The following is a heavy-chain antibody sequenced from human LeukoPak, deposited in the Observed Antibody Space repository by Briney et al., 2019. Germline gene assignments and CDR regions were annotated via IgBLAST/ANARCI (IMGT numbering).Heavy chain of an antibody. CDR1: GGSIGSRGRY. J-gene: IGHJ4*02. V-gene: IGHV4-39*01. Sequence: SGTLSLTCTVSGGSIGSRGRYWGWIRQPPGKGLEWIGSIYYAGDTYYNPSLKSRVAISVDTATNQCSLNLSSVTAADTAGYYCARHVVAYDYGDYWGEGALVTVSS. CDR2: IYYAGDT. D-gene: IGHD4-17*01. CDR3: ARHVVAYDYGDY.